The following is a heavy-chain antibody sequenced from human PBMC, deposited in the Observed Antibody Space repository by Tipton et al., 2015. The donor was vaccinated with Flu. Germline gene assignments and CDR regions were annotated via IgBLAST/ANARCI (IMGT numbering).Heavy chain of an antibody. CDR2: INANDNGT. CDR1: GYTFTSFY. V-gene: IGHV1-2*02. D-gene: IGHD4-11*01. CDR3: ARDGPDYNGAFDV. J-gene: IGHJ3*01. Sequence: QLVQSGAEVKKPGASVKISCKASGYTFTSFYIHWVRQAPGQGLEWMGWINANDNGTRYPQKFQGRVTMTRDTSISTVYMELKRLTSEDTAVYYCARDGPDYNGAFDVWGLGTVVTVSS.